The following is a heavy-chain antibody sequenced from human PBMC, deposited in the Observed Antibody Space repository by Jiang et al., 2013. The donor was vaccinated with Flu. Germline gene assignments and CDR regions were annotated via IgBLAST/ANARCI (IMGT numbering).Heavy chain of an antibody. V-gene: IGHV3-30*04. CDR3: ARGLDGDYDYYYYYGMDV. J-gene: IGHJ6*02. CDR2: ISYDGSNK. D-gene: IGHD4-17*01. Sequence: WVRQAPGKGLEWVAVISYDGSNKYYADSVKGRFTISRDNSKNTLYLQMNSLRAEDTAVYYCARGLDGDYDYYYYYGMDVWGQGTTVTVSS.